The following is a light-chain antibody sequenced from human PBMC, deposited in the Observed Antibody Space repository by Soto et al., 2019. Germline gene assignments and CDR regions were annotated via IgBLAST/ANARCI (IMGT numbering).Light chain of an antibody. CDR3: QQYASSPRT. CDR2: GAS. J-gene: IGKJ2*01. CDR1: QSVSSSY. V-gene: IGKV3-20*01. Sequence: DIVLTQSPGTLSLSPGERATLSCRASQSVSSSYLAWYQQKPGQAPRLLIYGASSRATGIPDRFGGSGSGTDFTLTISRLEPEDCAVYYCQQYASSPRTFGQGTKLEIK.